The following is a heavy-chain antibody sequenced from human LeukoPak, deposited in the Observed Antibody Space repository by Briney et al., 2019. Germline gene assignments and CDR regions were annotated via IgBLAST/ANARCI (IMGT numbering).Heavy chain of an antibody. J-gene: IGHJ6*03. CDR3: ARDRHIAAAVYYYYMDV. CDR1: GYTFTSYG. CDR2: ISAYNGNT. D-gene: IGHD6-13*01. Sequence: ASVKVSCKASGYTFTSYGISWVRQDPGQGLEWMGWISAYNGNTNYAQKLQGRVTMTTDTSKSTAYMELRSLRSDDTAVYYCARDRHIAAAVYYYYMDVWGKGTPVTVSS. V-gene: IGHV1-18*01.